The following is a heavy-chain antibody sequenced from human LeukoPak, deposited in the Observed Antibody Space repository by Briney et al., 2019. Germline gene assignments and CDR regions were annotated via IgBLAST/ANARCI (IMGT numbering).Heavy chain of an antibody. CDR3: ARDRDEYSSSRTEYFQH. CDR2: INPNSGGT. Sequence: ASVKVSCKASGYTFTGYYMHWVRQAPGQGLEWMGWINPNSGGTNYAQKFQGRVTMTRDTSISTAYMELSRLRSDDTAVYYCARDRDEYSSSRTEYFQHWGQGTLVTVSS. V-gene: IGHV1-2*02. CDR1: GYTFTGYY. D-gene: IGHD6-13*01. J-gene: IGHJ1*01.